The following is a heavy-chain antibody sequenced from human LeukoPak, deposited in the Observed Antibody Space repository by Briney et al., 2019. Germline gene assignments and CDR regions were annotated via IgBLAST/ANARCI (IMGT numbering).Heavy chain of an antibody. J-gene: IGHJ6*02. CDR1: GFIFSSYG. CDR2: IRNDGSHK. CDR3: VKDRVTEAYGMEV. D-gene: IGHD1-14*01. V-gene: IGHV3-30*18. Sequence: GRSLTLSCAASGFIFSSYGMHWVRQAPGKGLEWVAVIRNDGSHKYYGDSVKGRFSISRDNSKNTLSLQMNSLGPEDTAVYYCVKDRVTEAYGMEVWGQGTTVTVSS.